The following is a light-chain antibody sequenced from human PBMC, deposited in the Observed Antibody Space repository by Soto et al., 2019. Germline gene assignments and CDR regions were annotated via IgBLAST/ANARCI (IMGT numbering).Light chain of an antibody. V-gene: IGKV3-15*01. CDR1: QSVGSQ. CDR2: DAF. CDR3: QQYSNWPVT. J-gene: IGKJ4*01. Sequence: EIVLTQSPATLSVSPGERVTLSCRASQSVGSQLAWYQQKPGHAPRLFIYDAFNRATGIPARFSGSGSGTEFTLAISSLQSEDSAVYSCQQYSNWPVTFGGGTKVEI.